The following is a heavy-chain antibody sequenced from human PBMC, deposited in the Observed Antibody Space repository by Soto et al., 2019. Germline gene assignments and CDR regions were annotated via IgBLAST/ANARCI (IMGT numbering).Heavy chain of an antibody. J-gene: IGHJ3*01. D-gene: IGHD1-7*01. CDR2: ISGDGSST. CDR3: ARSLPGTYGAFDL. CDR1: EFTFRSYW. V-gene: IGHV3-74*01. Sequence: GGSLRLSCAASEFTFRSYWMHWVRQSPGKGLVWVSRISGDGSSTTYADSVRGRFTISRDNAKNTVYLQMDSLRAEDTAVYYCARSLPGTYGAFDLWGQGTMATV.